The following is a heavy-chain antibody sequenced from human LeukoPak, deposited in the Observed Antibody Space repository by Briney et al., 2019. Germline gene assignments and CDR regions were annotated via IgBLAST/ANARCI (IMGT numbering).Heavy chain of an antibody. J-gene: IGHJ4*02. CDR2: MNPSSGYT. Sequence: ASVKVSSKTSGYTFTSYDINWVRQAAGQGLEWMGWMNPSSGYTGYAQKFQGRITMTRNISISTAYMELSSLRSEDTAVYYCAVGIVATRDYWGQGTLVTVSS. V-gene: IGHV1-8*01. D-gene: IGHD5-12*01. CDR3: AVGIVATRDY. CDR1: GYTFTSYD.